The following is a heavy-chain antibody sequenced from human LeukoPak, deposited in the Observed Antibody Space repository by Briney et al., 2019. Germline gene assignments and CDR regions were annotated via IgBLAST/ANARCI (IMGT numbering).Heavy chain of an antibody. V-gene: IGHV1-18*01. CDR3: ARDHIVVVTAIPLY. Sequence: ASVKVSCKSSGYTFTSSGISWGRQAPGQGLGWMGWISAYNVNTNYAQKLQDRVTMTTDISTSTAYMELRSLRSDDTAVYYCARDHIVVVTAIPLYWRRGTVLTVSS. J-gene: IGHJ4*02. D-gene: IGHD2-21*02. CDR1: GYTFTSSG. CDR2: ISAYNVNT.